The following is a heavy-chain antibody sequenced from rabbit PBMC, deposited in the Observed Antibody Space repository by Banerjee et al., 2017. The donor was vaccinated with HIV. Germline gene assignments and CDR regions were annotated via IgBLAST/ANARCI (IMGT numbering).Heavy chain of an antibody. CDR3: ARDGSGWDL. Sequence: EESGGDLVKPGASLPLTCTASGFSFSSSYYMCWVRQAPGKGLEWIACIYNGDGSTYYASWAKGRFAISKTSSTTVTLKMTSLTVADTATYFCARDGSGWDLWGQGTLVTVS. CDR2: IYNGDGST. J-gene: IGHJ6*01. V-gene: IGHV1S40*01. D-gene: IGHD4-1*01. CDR1: GFSFSSSYY.